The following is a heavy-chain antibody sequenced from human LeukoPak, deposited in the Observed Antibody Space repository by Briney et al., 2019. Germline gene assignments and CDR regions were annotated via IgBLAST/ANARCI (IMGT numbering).Heavy chain of an antibody. CDR1: GYSITSEYY. V-gene: IGHV4-38-2*02. CDR2: IYHRGNT. D-gene: IGHD1-26*01. Sequence: PSETLSLICTVSGYSITSEYYWGWIRQPPGKGLEWIASIYHRGNTYYNPSLKSRVSISVDTSKDQFSLKLVSVTAADTAVYFCALFNVGFDFWGPGTLVTVSS. CDR3: ALFNVGFDF. J-gene: IGHJ4*02.